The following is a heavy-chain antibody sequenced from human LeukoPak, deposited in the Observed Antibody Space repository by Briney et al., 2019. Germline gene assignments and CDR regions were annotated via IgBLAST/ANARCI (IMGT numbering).Heavy chain of an antibody. D-gene: IGHD3-10*01. Sequence: GGSLRLSCAASGFTFDDYAMHWVRQAPGKGLEWVSGISWNSGSIGYADSVKGRFTISRDNAKNSLYLQMNSLRAEDTALYYCAKGLQWYYFDYWGQGTLVTVSS. CDR2: ISWNSGSI. CDR1: GFTFDDYA. V-gene: IGHV3-9*01. CDR3: AKGLQWYYFDY. J-gene: IGHJ4*02.